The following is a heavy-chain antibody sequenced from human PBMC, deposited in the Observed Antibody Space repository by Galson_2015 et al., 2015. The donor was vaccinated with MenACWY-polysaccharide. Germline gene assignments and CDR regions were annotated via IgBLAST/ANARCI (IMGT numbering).Heavy chain of an antibody. CDR2: IQDDGSQK. D-gene: IGHD3-10*02. Sequence: SLRLSCAASGLTFGGSGMHWVRQAPGKGLEWVAVIQDDGSQKQYIDSVKGRFTISRDNSKNTLYLEMNSLRAEDTALYYCAREGTRIVFHAFDVWLQGTMVTV. V-gene: IGHV3-33*01. CDR3: AREGTRIVFHAFDV. CDR1: GLTFGGSG. J-gene: IGHJ3*01.